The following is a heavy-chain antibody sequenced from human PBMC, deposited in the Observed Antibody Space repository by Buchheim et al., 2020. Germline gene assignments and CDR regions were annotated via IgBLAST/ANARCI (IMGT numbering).Heavy chain of an antibody. V-gene: IGHV4-59*01. CDR3: ARLTGYINAFHDF. CDR1: GCSISNYC. D-gene: IGHD3-9*01. J-gene: IGHJ4*02. Sequence: QVQLQESGPGLVKPSETLSLTCTVSGCSISNYCWSWIRQSPGQGLEWIGYIYYKGSTNYNPSPRSRVTMSVDMSNNQFPLMVNAVSAADTAVYYCARLTGYINAFHDFWGQGTL. CDR2: IYYKGST.